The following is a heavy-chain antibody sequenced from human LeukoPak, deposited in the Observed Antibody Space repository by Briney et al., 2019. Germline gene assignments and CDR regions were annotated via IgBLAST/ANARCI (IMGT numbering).Heavy chain of an antibody. Sequence: SVKISCKTSGFTFSNSAVQWVRQARGQRLEWIGWIVVGSSNTDYTQKFQERVTITRDMSTGTAYMELTSLTSEDTAVYYCAARPGGYASFDIWGQGTMVTVSS. D-gene: IGHD3-16*01. CDR1: GFTFSNSA. J-gene: IGHJ3*02. V-gene: IGHV1-58*01. CDR3: AARPGGYASFDI. CDR2: IVVGSSNT.